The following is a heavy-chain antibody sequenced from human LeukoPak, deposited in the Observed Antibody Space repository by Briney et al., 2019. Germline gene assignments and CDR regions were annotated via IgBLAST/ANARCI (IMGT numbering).Heavy chain of an antibody. D-gene: IGHD3-16*02. CDR3: ARASVITFGGVIVRGPFGY. V-gene: IGHV1-2*02. CDR1: GYTFTGYY. CDR2: INPNSGGT. J-gene: IGHJ4*02. Sequence: GASVKVSCKASGYTFTGYYMHWVRQAPGQGLDWMGWINPNSGGTNCAQKFQGRVTMTRDMSTSTVYMELSSLRSEDTAVYYCARASVITFGGVIVRGPFGYWGQGTLVTVSS.